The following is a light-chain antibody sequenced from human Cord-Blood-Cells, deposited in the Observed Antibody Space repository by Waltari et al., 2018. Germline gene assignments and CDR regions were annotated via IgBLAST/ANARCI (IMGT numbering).Light chain of an antibody. J-gene: IGKJ4*01. CDR3: QQYGSSPPLT. V-gene: IGKV3-20*01. CDR2: GAS. Sequence: EIVLTQSPGTLSLSPGERVTLSCRASQSVSSSYLAWYQQKPGQAPRLLIYGASSRATGIPDRLSGSGSGTDFNLTISRMEPEDFAVYYCQQYGSSPPLTFGGGTKVESK. CDR1: QSVSSSY.